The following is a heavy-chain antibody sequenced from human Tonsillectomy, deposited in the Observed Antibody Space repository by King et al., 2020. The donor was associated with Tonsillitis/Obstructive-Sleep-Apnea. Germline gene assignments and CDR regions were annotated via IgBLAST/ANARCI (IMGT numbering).Heavy chain of an antibody. D-gene: IGHD3-9*01. Sequence: QLQESGPGLVKPSETLSLTCTVSGGSISSYYWSWIRQPPGKGLEWIGYIYYSGSTNYIPSLKSRVTISVDTSKNQFSLKLSSVTAADTAVYYCARGDLTGYYPNDYWGQGTLVTVSS. CDR3: ARGDLTGYYPNDY. J-gene: IGHJ4*02. CDR2: IYYSGST. CDR1: GGSISSYY. V-gene: IGHV4-59*01.